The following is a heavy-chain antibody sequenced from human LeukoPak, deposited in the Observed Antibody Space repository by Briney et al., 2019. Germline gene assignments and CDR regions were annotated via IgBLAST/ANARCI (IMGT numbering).Heavy chain of an antibody. Sequence: GGSLRLSCAASGFTFSRDWMHWVRQAPGKGLEWVSYISSSGSTIYYADSVKGRFTISRDNAKNSLYLQMNSLRAEDTAVYYCARRVASIALAGQNWFDPWGQGTPVTVSS. D-gene: IGHD6-19*01. CDR2: ISSSGSTI. J-gene: IGHJ5*02. CDR1: GFTFSRDW. CDR3: ARRVASIALAGQNWFDP. V-gene: IGHV3-11*01.